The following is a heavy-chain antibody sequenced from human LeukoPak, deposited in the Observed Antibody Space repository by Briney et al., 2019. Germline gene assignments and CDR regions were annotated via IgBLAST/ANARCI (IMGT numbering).Heavy chain of an antibody. CDR3: ARGRSSSREPVLFPY. Sequence: ASVKVSCKASGGTFSSYAISWVRQATGQGLEWMGWMNPNSGNTGNAQKFQGRVTITRNTSISTAYMELSSLRSEDTAVYYCARGRSSSREPVLFPYWGQGTLVTVSS. D-gene: IGHD2-2*01. V-gene: IGHV1-8*03. CDR2: MNPNSGNT. CDR1: GGTFSSYA. J-gene: IGHJ4*02.